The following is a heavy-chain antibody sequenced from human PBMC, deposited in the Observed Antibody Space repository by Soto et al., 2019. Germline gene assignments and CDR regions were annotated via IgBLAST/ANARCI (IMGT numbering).Heavy chain of an antibody. J-gene: IGHJ4*02. CDR1: GFIFSAYS. D-gene: IGHD1-26*01. CDR3: ARDITGGIGRLDY. Sequence: QVNLVESGGGVVQPGTSLRLSCAASGFIFSAYSINWVRQSPGKGLEWVAVVSYDGTLKFYADSVKGRFAISRDNSINTVYLQMNSLSPEDTSMYYCARDITGGIGRLDYWGQGTLVTVSS. CDR2: VSYDGTLK. V-gene: IGHV3-30*09.